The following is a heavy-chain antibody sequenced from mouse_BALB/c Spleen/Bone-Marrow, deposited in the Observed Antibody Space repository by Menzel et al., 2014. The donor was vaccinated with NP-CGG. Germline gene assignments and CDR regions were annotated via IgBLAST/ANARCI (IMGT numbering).Heavy chain of an antibody. CDR2: IYPGNVNT. CDR3: ATYDY. J-gene: IGHJ2*01. V-gene: IGHV1S56*01. CDR1: GYTFTSYY. Sequence: QVQLQQSGPELVKPGASVRIPCEASGYTFTSYYIHWVKQRPGQGLEWIGWIYPGNVNTKYNEKFKGKATLTADKSSSTDYMQLSSLTSEDSAVYFCATYDYWGQGTTLTVSS.